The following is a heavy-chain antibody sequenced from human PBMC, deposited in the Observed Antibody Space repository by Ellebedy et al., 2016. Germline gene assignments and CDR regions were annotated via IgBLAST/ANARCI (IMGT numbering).Heavy chain of an antibody. Sequence: SETLSLXXAVYGESFSGHYWSWIRQSSGKGLEWIGEISHTGSPNYNPSFKSRVVMSVDTSKNQFSLKLTSVTAADTARYYCARRTSGGIDSWGQGMLVTVSS. CDR1: GESFSGHY. CDR2: ISHTGSP. V-gene: IGHV4-34*01. J-gene: IGHJ4*02. CDR3: ARRTSGGIDS. D-gene: IGHD3/OR15-3a*01.